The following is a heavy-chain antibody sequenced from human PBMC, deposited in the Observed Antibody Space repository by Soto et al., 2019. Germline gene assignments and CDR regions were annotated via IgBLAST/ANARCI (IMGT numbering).Heavy chain of an antibody. V-gene: IGHV3-48*01. Sequence: EVQLVESGGDLVQPGGSLRLSCAASGFTFSTYNMSWVRQAPGKGLEWVSYISSSSTTIYYADSVKGRFTISRDNAKDSLYLQMNSLRAEDTAVYYCARGLTYYYYMDVWGKGTTVTVSS. CDR2: ISSSSTTI. D-gene: IGHD7-27*01. CDR1: GFTFSTYN. CDR3: ARGLTYYYYMDV. J-gene: IGHJ6*03.